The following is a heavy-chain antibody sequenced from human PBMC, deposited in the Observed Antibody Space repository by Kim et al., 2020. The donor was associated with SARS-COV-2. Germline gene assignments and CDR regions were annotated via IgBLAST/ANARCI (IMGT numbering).Heavy chain of an antibody. D-gene: IGHD2-2*01. CDR2: IWYDGSNK. Sequence: GGSLRLSCAASGFTFSSYGMHWVRQAPGKGLEWVAVIWYDGSNKYYADSVKGRFTISRDNSKNTLYLQMNSLRAEDTAVYYCARDGDYCSSTSCSLYNYGMYVWGQGTTVTVSS. CDR3: ARDGDYCSSTSCSLYNYGMYV. CDR1: GFTFSSYG. V-gene: IGHV3-33*01. J-gene: IGHJ6*02.